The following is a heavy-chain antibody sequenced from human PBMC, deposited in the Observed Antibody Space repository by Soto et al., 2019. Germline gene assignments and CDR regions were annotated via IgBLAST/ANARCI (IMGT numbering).Heavy chain of an antibody. Sequence: ASVKVSCKASGYTFTSYDINWVRQATGQGLEWMGWMNPNSGNTGYAQKFQGRVTMTRNTSISTAYMELSSLRSEDTAVYYCARGLRGFGELLGWFDPWGQGTLVTVSS. D-gene: IGHD3-10*01. CDR1: GYTFTSYD. V-gene: IGHV1-8*01. CDR3: ARGLRGFGELLGWFDP. J-gene: IGHJ5*02. CDR2: MNPNSGNT.